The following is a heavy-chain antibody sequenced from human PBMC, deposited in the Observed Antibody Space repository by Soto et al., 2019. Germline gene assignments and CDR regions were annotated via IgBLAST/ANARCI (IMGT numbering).Heavy chain of an antibody. J-gene: IGHJ5*02. CDR3: ATWQRLGYCSGGSCSGWFDP. D-gene: IGHD2-15*01. Sequence: VASVKVSCKVSGYTLTELSMHWVRQAPGKGLEWMGGFDPEDGETIYAQKFQGRVTMTEDTSTDTAYMELSSLRSEDTAVYYCATWQRLGYCSGGSCSGWFDPWGQGTLVTSPQ. V-gene: IGHV1-24*01. CDR2: FDPEDGET. CDR1: GYTLTELS.